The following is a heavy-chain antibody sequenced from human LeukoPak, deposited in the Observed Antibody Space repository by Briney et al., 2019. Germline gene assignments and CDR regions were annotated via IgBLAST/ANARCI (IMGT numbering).Heavy chain of an antibody. D-gene: IGHD1-26*01. Sequence: GGSLRLSCAASGFTVSSNYMSWVRQAPGKGPEWVSLYSGGSTYYADSVKGRFTISRDNSRNTLYLQMNSLRAEDTAVYFCARGYNSRAATTDCCPLDYWGQGTLVTVSS. CDR1: GFTVSSNY. J-gene: IGHJ4*02. CDR2: YSGGST. V-gene: IGHV3-66*01. CDR3: ARGYNSRAATTDCCPLDY.